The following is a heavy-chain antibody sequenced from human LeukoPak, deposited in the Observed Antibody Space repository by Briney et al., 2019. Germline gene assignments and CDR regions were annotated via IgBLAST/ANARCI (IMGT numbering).Heavy chain of an antibody. D-gene: IGHD4-17*01. Sequence: SETLSLTCTVSGGSISSYYWSWIRQPPGKGLEWIGYIYYSGSTNYNPSLKSRVTISVDTSKNQFSLKLTSVTAADTAVYYCARAPGTTFDYWGHGNMVTVSS. V-gene: IGHV4-59*08. CDR2: IYYSGST. CDR1: GGSISSYY. CDR3: ARAPGTTFDY. J-gene: IGHJ4*01.